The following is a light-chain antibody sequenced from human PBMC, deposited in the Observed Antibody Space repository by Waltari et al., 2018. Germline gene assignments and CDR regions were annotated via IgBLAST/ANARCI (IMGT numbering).Light chain of an antibody. V-gene: IGLV2-14*03. J-gene: IGLJ2*01. CDR1: SRDVGGDGS. CDR2: DVN. CDR3: SSQSNNNVVI. Sequence: QSALTQPASVSGSPGQSLTISCTGSSRDVGGDGSVPWYQDHPGQAPKVIIFDVNNRPSGVSDRFSGSTSGNTASLTISGLQAEDEATYYCSSQSNNNVVIFGGGTKLTVL.